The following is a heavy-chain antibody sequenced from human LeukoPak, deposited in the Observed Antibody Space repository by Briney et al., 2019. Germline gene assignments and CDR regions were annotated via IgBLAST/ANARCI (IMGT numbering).Heavy chain of an antibody. CDR2: INHSGSP. CDR1: GGSFSDYY. Sequence: SETLSLTCAVYGGSFSDYYWTWIRQPPGKGLEWIGEINHSGSPNNNPSLKSRVSISFDTSKNQFSLKLTSVTAADTAVYYCARAPMVRGVIIIKWFDPWGQGTLVTVSS. V-gene: IGHV4-34*01. D-gene: IGHD3-10*01. J-gene: IGHJ5*02. CDR3: ARAPMVRGVIIIKWFDP.